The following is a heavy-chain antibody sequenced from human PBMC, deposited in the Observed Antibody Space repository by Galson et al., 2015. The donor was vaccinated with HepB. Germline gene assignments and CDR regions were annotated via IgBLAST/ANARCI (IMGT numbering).Heavy chain of an antibody. D-gene: IGHD4-17*01. CDR2: ISSSSSYI. CDR3: ASPLGDDYGDSCAY. V-gene: IGHV3-21*01. J-gene: IGHJ4*02. Sequence: SLRLSCAASGFTFSSYGMNWVRQAPGKGLEWVSSISSSSSYIYYADSVKGRFTISRDNAKNSLYLQMNSLRAEDTAVYYCASPLGDDYGDSCAYCGQGTLVTVAS. CDR1: GFTFSSYG.